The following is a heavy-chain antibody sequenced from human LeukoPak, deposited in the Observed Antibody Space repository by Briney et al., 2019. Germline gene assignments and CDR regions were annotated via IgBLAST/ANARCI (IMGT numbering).Heavy chain of an antibody. V-gene: IGHV4-61*01. Sequence: SETLSLTCTVSGGSVSSGSYYWSWIRQPPGKGLEWIGYIYYSGSTSYNPSLKSRVTISVGTSKNQFSLKLSSVTAADTAVYYCAAGGSGSYPYDAFDIWGQGTMVTVSS. J-gene: IGHJ3*02. CDR1: GGSVSSGSYY. D-gene: IGHD3-10*01. CDR3: AAGGSGSYPYDAFDI. CDR2: IYYSGST.